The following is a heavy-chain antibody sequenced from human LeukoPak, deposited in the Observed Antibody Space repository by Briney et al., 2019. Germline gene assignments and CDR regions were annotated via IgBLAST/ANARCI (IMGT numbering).Heavy chain of an antibody. J-gene: IGHJ4*02. CDR1: GFDFSIYS. CDR3: AKERTSEGYFDY. D-gene: IGHD1-1*01. Sequence: GGSLRLSCAASGFDFSIYSMNWVRQAPGKGLEWVSFISGGSSTIYYADSVKGRFTISRDNSKNTLYLQMNSLRAEDTAVYYCAKERTSEGYFDYWGQGTLVTVSS. V-gene: IGHV3-21*04. CDR2: ISGGSSTI.